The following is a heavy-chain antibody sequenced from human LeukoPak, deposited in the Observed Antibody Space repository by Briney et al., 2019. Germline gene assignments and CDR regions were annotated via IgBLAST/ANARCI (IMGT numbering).Heavy chain of an antibody. V-gene: IGHV3-23*01. Sequence: GGSLRLSCAATGFTFSHYAMNWVRQAPGKGLEWVSSIEASGGATYYADSVKGRFTISRDNSKNTFYLQMNNLRAEDTAVYFCAKGSGSGWYGWFAPWGQGTLVTVSS. CDR1: GFTFSHYA. CDR3: AKGSGSGWYGWFAP. J-gene: IGHJ5*02. CDR2: IEASGGAT. D-gene: IGHD6-19*01.